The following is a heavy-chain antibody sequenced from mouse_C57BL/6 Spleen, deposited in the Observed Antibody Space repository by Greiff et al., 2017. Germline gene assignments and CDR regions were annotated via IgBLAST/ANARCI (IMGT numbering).Heavy chain of an antibody. Sequence: QVQLQQPGAELVRPGSSVKLSCKASGYTFTSYWMHWVKQRPIQGLEWIGNIDPSDSETHYNHKFKDKATLTVDKSYSTAYMQLSSLTSEDSAVXYCARGNGIYYDYDDAMDYWGQGTSVTVSS. J-gene: IGHJ4*01. V-gene: IGHV1-52*01. CDR3: ARGNGIYYDYDDAMDY. CDR1: GYTFTSYW. D-gene: IGHD2-4*01. CDR2: IDPSDSET.